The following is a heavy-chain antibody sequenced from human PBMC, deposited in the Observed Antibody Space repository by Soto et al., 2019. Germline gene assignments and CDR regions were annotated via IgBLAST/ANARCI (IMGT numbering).Heavy chain of an antibody. V-gene: IGHV3-49*03. CDR3: TRARAGPNCRVTDSPHFDY. CDR1: GFTFGDYA. Sequence: GGSLRLSCTASGFTFGDYAMSWFRQAPGKGLEWVGFIRSKAYGGTTEYAASVKGRFTISRDDSKSIAYLQMNSLKTEDTAVYYCTRARAGPNCRVTDSPHFDYWGQGTLVTVSS. D-gene: IGHD2-15*01. J-gene: IGHJ4*02. CDR2: IRSKAYGGTT.